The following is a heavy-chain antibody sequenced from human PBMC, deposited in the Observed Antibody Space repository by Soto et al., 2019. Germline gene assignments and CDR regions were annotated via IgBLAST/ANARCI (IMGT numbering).Heavy chain of an antibody. CDR1: GYTSTSNG. J-gene: IGHJ2*01. D-gene: IGHD6-6*01. V-gene: IGHV1-18*01. CDR3: ARVVQYSNWYFDL. Sequence: ASVKVSCKASGYTSTSNGISWVRQAPGQELEWMGWISTYNGNTNYAQKFQGRVTMTTDTSTSTAYMELRSLRSDDTAVYYCARVVQYSNWYFDLWGRGTLVTVSS. CDR2: ISTYNGNT.